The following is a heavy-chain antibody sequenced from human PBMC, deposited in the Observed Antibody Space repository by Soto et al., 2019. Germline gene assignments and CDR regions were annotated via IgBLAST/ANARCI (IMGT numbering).Heavy chain of an antibody. J-gene: IGHJ6*02. CDR1: GFTFDDYA. CDR3: AKDTAMGRRYYYYYGMDV. D-gene: IGHD5-18*01. CDR2: ISWNSGSI. V-gene: IGHV3-9*01. Sequence: SLRLSCAASGFTFDDYAMHWVRQAPGKGLEWVSGISWNSGSIGYADSVKGRFTISRDNAKNSLYLQMNSLRAEDTALYYCAKDTAMGRRYYYYYGMDVWGQGTTVTVS.